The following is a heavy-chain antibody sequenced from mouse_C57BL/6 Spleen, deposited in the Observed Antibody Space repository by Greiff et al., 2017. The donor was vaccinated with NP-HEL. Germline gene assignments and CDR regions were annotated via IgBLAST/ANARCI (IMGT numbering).Heavy chain of an antibody. CDR1: GFTFSVYG. D-gene: IGHD4-1*01. CDR3: AGGANWPFDY. Sequence: EVQLVESGGGLVKPGGSLKLSCAASGFTFSVYGMHWVRQVPEKGLEWVAYISGGSSTIYYADTVKGRFTISRDNAKNTLFLQVTSVRSEDTAMYYCAGGANWPFDYWGQGTTLAVAS. V-gene: IGHV5-17*01. CDR2: ISGGSSTI. J-gene: IGHJ2*01.